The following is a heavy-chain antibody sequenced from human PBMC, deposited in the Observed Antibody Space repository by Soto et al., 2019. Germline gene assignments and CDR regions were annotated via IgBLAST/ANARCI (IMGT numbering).Heavy chain of an antibody. Sequence: SVKVSCKASGGTFSSYAISWVRQAPGQGLEWMGGIIPIFGTANYAQKFQGRVTITADESTSTAYMELSSLRSEDTAVYYCARETAAAGDYYYGMDVWGQGTTVTVSS. CDR3: ARETAAAGDYYYGMDV. CDR2: IIPIFGTA. D-gene: IGHD6-13*01. J-gene: IGHJ6*02. CDR1: GGTFSSYA. V-gene: IGHV1-69*13.